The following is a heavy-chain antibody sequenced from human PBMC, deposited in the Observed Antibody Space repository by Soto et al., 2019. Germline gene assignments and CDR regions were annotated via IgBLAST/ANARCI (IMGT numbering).Heavy chain of an antibody. CDR3: ASDSHSSGWYFDY. D-gene: IGHD6-19*01. V-gene: IGHV3-7*01. J-gene: IGHJ4*02. Sequence: GGSLRLSCAASGFTFSSYWMSWVRQAPGKGLEWLANIKQDGSEKYYVDSVKGRFTISRDNAKNSLYLQMNSLRAEDAAVYYCASDSHSSGWYFDYWGQGTLVTVSS. CDR2: IKQDGSEK. CDR1: GFTFSSYW.